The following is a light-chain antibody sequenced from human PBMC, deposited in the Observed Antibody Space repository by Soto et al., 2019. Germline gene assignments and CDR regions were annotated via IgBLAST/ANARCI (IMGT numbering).Light chain of an antibody. CDR2: ATS. Sequence: DIELTQSPAILSASVGERVTITCRASHDVSSYLAWYQQKPGQAPTLLIYATSTLHAGVPARFSGSGSGTEFTLTISSLQSEDFAGYYCQQHDDYPLTFGQGTQLDIK. J-gene: IGKJ5*01. V-gene: IGKV1-9*01. CDR3: QQHDDYPLT. CDR1: HDVSSY.